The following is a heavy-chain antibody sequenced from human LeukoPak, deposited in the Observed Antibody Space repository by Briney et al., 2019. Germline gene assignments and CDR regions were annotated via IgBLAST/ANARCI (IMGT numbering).Heavy chain of an antibody. CDR2: ISGSGGST. J-gene: IGHJ4*02. V-gene: IGHV3-23*01. Sequence: GGSLRLSCAASGFTFSSYAMSWVRQAPGKGLEWVSAISGSGGSTYYADSVKGRFTISRDNSKNTLYLQMNSLRAEDTAVYYCAKDQSYAGSSGWPYYFDYWGQGTLVTVSS. CDR1: GFTFSSYA. CDR3: AKDQSYAGSSGWPYYFDY. D-gene: IGHD6-19*01.